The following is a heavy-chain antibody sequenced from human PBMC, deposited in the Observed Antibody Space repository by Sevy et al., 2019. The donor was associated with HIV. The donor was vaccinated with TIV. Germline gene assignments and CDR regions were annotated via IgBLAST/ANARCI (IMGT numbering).Heavy chain of an antibody. Sequence: GGSLRLSCAASGFTFRSYAMSWVRQAPGKGLEWVSGISGSSTGTYYADSVKGRFTISRDNSKNTLYLQMNTLRAEDTDVFYCAKQEYSDFDLGDFDFWGQGTLVTVSS. CDR3: AKQEYSDFDLGDFDF. CDR2: ISGSSTGT. J-gene: IGHJ3*01. D-gene: IGHD5-12*01. V-gene: IGHV3-23*01. CDR1: GFTFRSYA.